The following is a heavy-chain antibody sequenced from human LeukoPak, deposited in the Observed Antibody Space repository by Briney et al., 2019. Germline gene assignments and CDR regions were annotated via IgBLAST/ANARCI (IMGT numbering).Heavy chain of an antibody. CDR3: ARVSAAGMDFHYGMDV. V-gene: IGHV4-59*01. CDR2: IHYSEST. CDR1: GGPIRSYY. J-gene: IGHJ6*02. D-gene: IGHD6-13*01. Sequence: SETLSLTCTVSGGPIRSYYWSWMRQPPGKGLEWIGNIHYSESTNFNPSLKSRVATSVDTSKNQFSLNMRSVTAADTAVYYCARVSAAGMDFHYGMDVWGQGTTVLVSS.